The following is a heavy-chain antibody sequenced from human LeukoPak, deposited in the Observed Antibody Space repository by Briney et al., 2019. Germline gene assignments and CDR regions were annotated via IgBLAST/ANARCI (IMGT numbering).Heavy chain of an antibody. D-gene: IGHD6-13*01. CDR3: AREGHRSSSLLGAFDI. CDR2: INPTGGTT. J-gene: IGHJ3*02. V-gene: IGHV1-46*01. CDR1: GYSFTSYA. Sequence: ASVKVSCKASGYSFTSYAYNWVRQAPGQGLEWMGIINPTGGTTSYAQKFQGRVTMTRDTSTSTVYMELSSLRSEDTAVYHCAREGHRSSSLLGAFDIWGQGTMVTVSS.